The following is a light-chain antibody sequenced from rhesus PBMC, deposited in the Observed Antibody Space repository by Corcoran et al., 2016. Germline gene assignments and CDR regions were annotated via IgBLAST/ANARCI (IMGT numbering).Light chain of an antibody. CDR2: GAS. CDR3: QKYSSSPFT. Sequence: QVILTQSPATLSLSPGERATLSCRASQSVSSYLAWYQQKPGQAPKLLIDGASSRATGMPDRFSGSGAGTEFTLTIRSLEPEDFAVYYCQKYSSSPFTFGPGTKLDIK. CDR1: QSVSSY. J-gene: IGKJ3*01. V-gene: IGKV3-53*02.